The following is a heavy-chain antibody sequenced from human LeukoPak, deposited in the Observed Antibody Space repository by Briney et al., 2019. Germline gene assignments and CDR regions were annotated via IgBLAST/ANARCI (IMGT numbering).Heavy chain of an antibody. CDR3: ARPLMYYYGSETYFWFDP. V-gene: IGHV3-7*01. CDR2: IKQDGSEK. J-gene: IGHJ5*02. CDR1: GFTFTNYW. D-gene: IGHD3-10*01. Sequence: GGSLRLSCAVSGFTFTNYWMSWIRQAPGKGLEWVANIKQDGSEKYYVDSVKGRFTISRDNAKNLLYLQMNSLRAEDTAVYYCARPLMYYYGSETYFWFDPWGQGTLVTVSS.